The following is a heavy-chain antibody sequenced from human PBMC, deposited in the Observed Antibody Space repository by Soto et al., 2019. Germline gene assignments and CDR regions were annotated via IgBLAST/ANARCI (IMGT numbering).Heavy chain of an antibody. Sequence: EVQLEESGGALVQPGRSLRLSCAASGFTFDDYAMHWVRQVLGKGLEWVSSISWNSGNIGYADSVKGRFTTSRENAKNCGLGQMNRRRPENTACYYCVRSKGGYSYGTPFDYWGQGTLVTVSP. V-gene: IGHV3-9*01. CDR1: GFTFDDYA. CDR3: VRSKGGYSYGTPFDY. J-gene: IGHJ4*02. D-gene: IGHD5-18*01. CDR2: ISWNSGNI.